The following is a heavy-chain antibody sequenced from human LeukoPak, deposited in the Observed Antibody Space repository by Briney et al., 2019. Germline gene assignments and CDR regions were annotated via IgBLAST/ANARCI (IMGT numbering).Heavy chain of an antibody. CDR3: ARAGEGLLAYSFDL. Sequence: GGSLRLSCAAFGFTLSSYWMHWVRQAPGKGLVWVSRIKSDGSSTTYADSVKGRFTISRDNAKNTLYLQMNSLRAEDTAVYYCARAGEGLLAYSFDLWGQGTMVTVSS. V-gene: IGHV3-74*01. J-gene: IGHJ3*01. CDR1: GFTLSSYW. CDR2: IKSDGSST. D-gene: IGHD1-26*01.